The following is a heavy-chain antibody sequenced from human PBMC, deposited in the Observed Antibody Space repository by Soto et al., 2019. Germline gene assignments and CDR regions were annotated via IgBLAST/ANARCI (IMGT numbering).Heavy chain of an antibody. D-gene: IGHD6-13*01. Sequence: SETLSLTCSVSGGSISSYYWSWIRQPPGKGLEWIGYIYYSGSTNYNPSLKSRVTISVDTSKNQFSLKLSSVTAADTAVYYCAREYSSSWYGNWFDPSGQGTLVTV. CDR2: IYYSGST. CDR1: GGSISSYY. CDR3: AREYSSSWYGNWFDP. V-gene: IGHV4-59*01. J-gene: IGHJ5*02.